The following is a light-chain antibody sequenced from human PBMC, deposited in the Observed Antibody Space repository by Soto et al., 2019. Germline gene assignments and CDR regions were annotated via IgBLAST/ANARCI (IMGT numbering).Light chain of an antibody. J-gene: IGLJ1*01. CDR3: SSYTSRSTGV. CDR2: DVS. V-gene: IGLV2-14*01. Sequence: QSVLTQPASVSGSPEQSITSTCTGTSSDVGGYNYVSWYQQHPGKAPKLMIYDVSNRPSGVSNRFSGSKSGNTASLTISGLQAEDEADYYCSSYTSRSTGVFGTGTKVTVL. CDR1: SSDVGGYNY.